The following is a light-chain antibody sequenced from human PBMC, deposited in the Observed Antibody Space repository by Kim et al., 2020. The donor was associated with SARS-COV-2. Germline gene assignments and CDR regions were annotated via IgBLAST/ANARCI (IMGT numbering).Light chain of an antibody. CDR1: QAFNNY. CDR2: AVS. V-gene: IGKV1-27*01. Sequence: DIQMTQSPSSLSASVGERVIITCRATQAFNNYLAWYQQRPGRVPRLLMYAVSTLQSGVPSRFSGSGSGTEFTLTITSLQPEDVGTYYCQKYNNVPFTFGPGTKVDIK. CDR3: QKYNNVPFT. J-gene: IGKJ3*01.